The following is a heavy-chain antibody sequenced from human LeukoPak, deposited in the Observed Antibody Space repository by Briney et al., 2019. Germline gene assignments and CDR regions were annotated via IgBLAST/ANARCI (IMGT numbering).Heavy chain of an antibody. Sequence: PAGSLTLSCAASGFSFSGHWMNWVRQPPGKGLEWMANIKADGSEKYYVDSVKGRFTISRDNSKNTLYLQMNSLRDEDTALYYCAKAGIGVVGYFDYWGQGTLVTVSS. CDR3: AKAGIGVVGYFDY. CDR1: GFSFSGHW. CDR2: IKADGSEK. J-gene: IGHJ4*02. V-gene: IGHV3-7*05. D-gene: IGHD6-19*01.